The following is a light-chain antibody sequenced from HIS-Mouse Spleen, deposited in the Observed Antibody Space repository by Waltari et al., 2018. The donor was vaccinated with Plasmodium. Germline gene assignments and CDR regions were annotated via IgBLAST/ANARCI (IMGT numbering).Light chain of an antibody. Sequence: SYELPQPPSVSVSPGQTARITCSGAALPKKYAYWYQQKSGQAPVLVIYEDSKRPSGIPGRFSGSSSGTMATLTIRGAQVEDEADYYCYSTDSSGNHRVFGGGTKLTVL. CDR2: EDS. CDR1: ALPKKY. J-gene: IGLJ3*02. CDR3: YSTDSSGNHRV. V-gene: IGLV3-10*01.